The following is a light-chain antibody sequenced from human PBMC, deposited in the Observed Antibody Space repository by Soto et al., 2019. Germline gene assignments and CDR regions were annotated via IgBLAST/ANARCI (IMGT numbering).Light chain of an antibody. CDR2: DAS. J-gene: IGKJ4*01. Sequence: DIQMTQSPSSLSASVGDRVTITCQAIHDISNYLNWYQQKPGKAPKLLIYDASNVETGVPSRFSGSGSGTDYTLTISSLQPEDVATYYCQQYENLPPTFGGGTRGQIK. V-gene: IGKV1-33*01. CDR1: HDISNY. CDR3: QQYENLPPT.